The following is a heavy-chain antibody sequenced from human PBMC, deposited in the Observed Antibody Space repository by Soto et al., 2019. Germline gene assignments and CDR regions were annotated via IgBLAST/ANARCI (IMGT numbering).Heavy chain of an antibody. J-gene: IGHJ4*02. CDR1: GFTFSTYA. V-gene: IGHV3-23*01. Sequence: PGGSLRLSCAASGFTFSTYAMNWVRQAPGKGLEWVSSISGSGVTPYYADSVKGRFTISRDNSKNTLFLQMNSLRAEDTAVYYCAKGPHSGYNSPCFDYWGQGTLVTVSS. CDR2: ISGSGVTP. D-gene: IGHD5-18*01. CDR3: AKGPHSGYNSPCFDY.